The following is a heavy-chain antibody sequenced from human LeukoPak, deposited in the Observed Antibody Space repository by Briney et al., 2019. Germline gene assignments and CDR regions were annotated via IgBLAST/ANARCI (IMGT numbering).Heavy chain of an antibody. CDR1: GFTFSSYW. J-gene: IGHJ4*02. CDR2: INSDGSST. D-gene: IGHD3-10*01. CDR3: AKDRMVRGVIIDY. V-gene: IGHV3-74*01. Sequence: GGSLRLSCAASGFTFSSYWMHWVRQAPGKGLVWVSRINSDGSSTSYADSVKGRFTISRDNSKNTLYLQMNSLRAEDTAVYYCAKDRMVRGVIIDYWGQGTLVTVSS.